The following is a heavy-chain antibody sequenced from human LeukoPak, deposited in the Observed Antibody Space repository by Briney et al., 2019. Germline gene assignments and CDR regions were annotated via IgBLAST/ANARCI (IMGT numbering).Heavy chain of an antibody. V-gene: IGHV3-74*01. CDR2: ITTDRSVP. CDR1: GFTFSSYW. J-gene: IGHJ4*02. CDR3: ARSYDQ. Sequence: GGAPRLSCAAPGFTFSSYWMHWVRQAPGKGLGWVSRITTDRSVPNYAASVKGRFTISRDNAKNTLYLQMNRLGAEDTAVYYCARSYDQWGQGTLVTVSS. D-gene: IGHD3-10*01.